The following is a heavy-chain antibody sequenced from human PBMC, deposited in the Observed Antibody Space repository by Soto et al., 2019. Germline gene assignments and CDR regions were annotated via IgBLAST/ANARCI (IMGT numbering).Heavy chain of an antibody. CDR3: ASSGWYDTNGMDV. CDR1: GGSISGYY. D-gene: IGHD6-19*01. CDR2: IYYSGST. V-gene: IGHV4-59*01. Sequence: SETLSLTCTVSGGSISGYYCSWIRQPPGKGLEWIGYIYYSGSTNYNPSLKSRVAISVDTSKNQFSLKLSSVTAADTAVYYCASSGWYDTNGMDVWGQGTTVTVSS. J-gene: IGHJ6*02.